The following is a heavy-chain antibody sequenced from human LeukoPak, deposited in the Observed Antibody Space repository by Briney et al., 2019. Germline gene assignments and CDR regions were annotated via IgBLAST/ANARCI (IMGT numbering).Heavy chain of an antibody. V-gene: IGHV3-30*18. J-gene: IGHJ3*02. CDR2: ISYDGSNK. Sequence: GGSLRLSCAASGFTFSSYGMHWVSQAPGKGLEWVAVISYDGSNKYYADSVKGRFTISRDNSKNTLYLQMNSLRAEDTAVYYCAKGDIVVVVAANDAFDIWGQGTMVTVSS. CDR1: GFTFSSYG. D-gene: IGHD2-15*01. CDR3: AKGDIVVVVAANDAFDI.